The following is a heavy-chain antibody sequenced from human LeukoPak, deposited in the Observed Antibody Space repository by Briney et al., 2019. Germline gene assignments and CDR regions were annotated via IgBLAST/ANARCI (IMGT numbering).Heavy chain of an antibody. D-gene: IGHD6-6*01. CDR3: ARDGGIAAPSGPNFYY. V-gene: IGHV1-69*05. CDR2: IIPIFGTA. J-gene: IGHJ4*02. Sequence: AASVKVSCKASGGTFSSYAISWVRQAPGQGLEWMGRIIPIFGTANYAQKFQGRVTITTDESTSTAYMELSSLRSEDTAVYYCARDGGIAAPSGPNFYYWGQGTLVTVSS. CDR1: GGTFSSYA.